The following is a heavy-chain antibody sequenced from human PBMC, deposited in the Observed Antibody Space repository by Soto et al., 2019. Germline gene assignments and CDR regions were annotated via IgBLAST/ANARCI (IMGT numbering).Heavy chain of an antibody. CDR2: MNPNSGNT. CDR1: GYTFTSYD. Sequence: ASVKVSCKASGYTFTSYDINWVRQATGQGLEWMGWMNPNSGNTGYAQKFQGRVTMTRNTSISTAYMELSSLRSEDTAVYYCVSSVRQQLVPTVPSAFDIWGQGTMVTVSS. D-gene: IGHD6-13*01. J-gene: IGHJ3*02. V-gene: IGHV1-8*01. CDR3: VSSVRQQLVPTVPSAFDI.